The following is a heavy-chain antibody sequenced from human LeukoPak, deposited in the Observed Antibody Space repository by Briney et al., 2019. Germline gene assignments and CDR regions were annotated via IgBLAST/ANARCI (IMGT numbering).Heavy chain of an antibody. Sequence: GGSLRLSCAASGFTVSSNYMSWVRQAPGKGLEWVSVIYSGGSTYYADSVKGRFTISRDNSKNTLYLQMNNLRAEDTAVYYCASGSGSYRTPYYYMDVWGKGTTVAVSS. CDR3: ASGSGSYRTPYYYMDV. V-gene: IGHV3-53*01. CDR2: IYSGGST. J-gene: IGHJ6*03. CDR1: GFTVSSNY. D-gene: IGHD3-10*01.